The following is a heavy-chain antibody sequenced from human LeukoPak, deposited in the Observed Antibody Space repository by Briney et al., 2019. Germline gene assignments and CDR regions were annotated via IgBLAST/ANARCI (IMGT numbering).Heavy chain of an antibody. Sequence: GGSLRLSCAASGFTFNTYWMQWVRQAPGKGLVWVSRITSDGSSTTYADSVKGRFTISRDNTKNTLYLQMNSLRVEDTAVYYCARVYSSSSSDFRGQGTLVTVSS. CDR1: GFTFNTYW. J-gene: IGHJ4*02. V-gene: IGHV3-74*01. CDR3: ARVYSSSSSDF. CDR2: ITSDGSST. D-gene: IGHD6-6*01.